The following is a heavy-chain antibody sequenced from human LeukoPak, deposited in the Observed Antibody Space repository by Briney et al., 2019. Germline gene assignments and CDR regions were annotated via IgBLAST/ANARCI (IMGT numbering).Heavy chain of an antibody. Sequence: GGSLRLSCVASGFTFSSYGMHWVRQAPGKGMEWVAVISNDGSSKYYTDSVKGRVTIARDNSKNTLYLQMNGLKTEDTAVYYCARGENSKTYPVSGYWGRGTLVTVSS. CDR1: GFTFSSYG. CDR2: ISNDGSSK. V-gene: IGHV3-30*03. CDR3: ARGENSKTYPVSGY. D-gene: IGHD2/OR15-2a*01. J-gene: IGHJ4*02.